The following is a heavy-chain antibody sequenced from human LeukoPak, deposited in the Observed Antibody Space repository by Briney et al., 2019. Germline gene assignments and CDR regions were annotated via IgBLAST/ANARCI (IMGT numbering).Heavy chain of an antibody. CDR3: ARANSGYRSFDY. V-gene: IGHV4-59*01. D-gene: IGHD5-12*01. CDR1: GGSISSYY. CDR2: IYYSGST. Sequence: SETLSLTCTVSGGSISSYYWSWIRQPPGKGLEWIGYIYYSGSTNYNPSLKCRVTILVDTSKNQFSLKLSSVTAADTAVYYCARANSGYRSFDYWGQGTLVTVSS. J-gene: IGHJ4*02.